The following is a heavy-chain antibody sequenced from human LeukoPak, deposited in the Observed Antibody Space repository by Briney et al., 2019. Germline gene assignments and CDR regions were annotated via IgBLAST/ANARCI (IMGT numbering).Heavy chain of an antibody. J-gene: IGHJ6*03. Sequence: SETLSLTCTVSGGSISSSTYYWGWIRQPPGKGLEWIGTIYYSGTTYYNPSLKSRVTISIDTSTNQFSLKLNSVTAADTAVYYCAGLPAARFYYYYYMDVWGKGTTVTVSS. CDR3: AGLPAARFYYYYYMDV. CDR2: IYYSGTT. V-gene: IGHV4-39*07. CDR1: GGSISSSTYY. D-gene: IGHD2-2*01.